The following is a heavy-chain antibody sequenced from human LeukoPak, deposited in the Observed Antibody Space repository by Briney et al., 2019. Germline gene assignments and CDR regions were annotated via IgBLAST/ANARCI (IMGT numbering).Heavy chain of an antibody. D-gene: IGHD5-24*01. V-gene: IGHV3-48*04. CDR2: SSGSGSTI. CDR1: GFTFSSYS. CDR3: AKDLGPGSMATSPGFDY. J-gene: IGHJ4*02. Sequence: GGSLRLSCATSGFTFSSYSLNWVRQAPGKGLEWVSYSSGSGSTIYYADSVKGRFTISRDNAKTSLYLQMNSLRAEDTALYYCAKDLGPGSMATSPGFDYWGQGTLVTVSS.